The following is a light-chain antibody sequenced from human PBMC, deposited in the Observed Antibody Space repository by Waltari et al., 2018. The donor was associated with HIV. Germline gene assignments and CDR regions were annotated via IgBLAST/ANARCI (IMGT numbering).Light chain of an antibody. V-gene: IGLV1-40*01. CDR1: SSNIWAGHA. Sequence: QSVLTQPPSVSGAPGQRVTIFCTGSSSNIWAGHAVHWYQLLPGTPPKVVIFDNIDRPAGVPARFSGSRSGTSASLAINELRAEDEADYYCHSHAGNLGVFGGGTKVTVL. CDR2: DNI. J-gene: IGLJ3*02. CDR3: HSHAGNLGV.